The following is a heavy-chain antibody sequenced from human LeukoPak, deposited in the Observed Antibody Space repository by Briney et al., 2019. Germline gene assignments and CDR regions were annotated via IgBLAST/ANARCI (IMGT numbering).Heavy chain of an antibody. D-gene: IGHD2-15*01. Sequence: GGSLRLSCAASGFIFSSYGMHWVRQAPGKGLEWVAVLSSDGSNKYYTDSVKGRFTISRDNSKDTLYLQMNSLRVEDTALYYRAKGGEICSGGSCSPGYWGQGTLVTVSS. CDR1: GFIFSSYG. CDR3: AKGGEICSGGSCSPGY. CDR2: LSSDGSNK. V-gene: IGHV3-30*18. J-gene: IGHJ4*02.